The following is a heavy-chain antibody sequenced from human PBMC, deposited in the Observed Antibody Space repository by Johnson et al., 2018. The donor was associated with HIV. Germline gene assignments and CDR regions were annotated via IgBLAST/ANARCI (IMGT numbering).Heavy chain of an antibody. J-gene: IGHJ3*02. CDR1: GFSLSDYA. D-gene: IGHD6-19*01. Sequence: QMLLVESGGGLVQPGRSLRLSCADSGFSLSDYAIHWVRQAPVKGLEWVGVMSYDGSKENYADSVKGRFTISRDNAKNSLYLQMNSLRPEDTAVYYCARDHRWSRGWLFDAFDIWGQGTMVTVSS. CDR2: MSYDGSKE. V-gene: IGHV3-30-3*01. CDR3: ARDHRWSRGWLFDAFDI.